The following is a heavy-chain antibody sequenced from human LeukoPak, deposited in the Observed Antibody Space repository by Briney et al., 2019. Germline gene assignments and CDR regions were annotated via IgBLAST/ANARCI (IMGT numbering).Heavy chain of an antibody. V-gene: IGHV3-7*01. CDR3: ARDADIGVASADMWYDGYDM. D-gene: IGHD2-2*01. CDR1: GFTFSKYW. Sequence: GGSLRLSCAASGFTFSKYWMTWVRQAPGKGLEWVANIKQVGSQKSYADSVKGRFTISRDNTKNSGYLQMSSLRAEDTAVYYCARDADIGVASADMWYDGYDMWGQGTMVTVSS. J-gene: IGHJ3*02. CDR2: IKQVGSQK.